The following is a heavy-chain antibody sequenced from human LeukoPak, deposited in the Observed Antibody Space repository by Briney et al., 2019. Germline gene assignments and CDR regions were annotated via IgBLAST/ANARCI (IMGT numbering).Heavy chain of an antibody. J-gene: IGHJ4*02. CDR2: INPNSGGT. CDR1: GYTFIDYY. Sequence: ASVKVSCKASGYTFIDYYMHWVRQAPGQGLEWMGWINPNSGGTNYAQKFQGRVTMTRDTSISTAYVELSRLRSDDTAVYYCAREIDCSSTSCSLDYWGQGTLVTVSS. V-gene: IGHV1-2*02. CDR3: AREIDCSSTSCSLDY. D-gene: IGHD2-2*01.